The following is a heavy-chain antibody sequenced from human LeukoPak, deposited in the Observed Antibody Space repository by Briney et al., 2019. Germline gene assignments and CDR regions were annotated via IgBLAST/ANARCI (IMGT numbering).Heavy chain of an antibody. D-gene: IGHD3-22*01. CDR1: GYSFANYW. V-gene: IGHV5-51*01. CDR3: ARLRYYDSSGYQGHYFDY. CDR2: IYPGDSDT. J-gene: IGHJ4*02. Sequence: GESLKISCKGSGYSFANYWIGWVRQMPGKGLEWMGIIYPGDSDTRYSPSFQGQVTISADKSISTAYLQWSSLKASDTAMYYCARLRYYDSSGYQGHYFDYWGQGTLVTVSS.